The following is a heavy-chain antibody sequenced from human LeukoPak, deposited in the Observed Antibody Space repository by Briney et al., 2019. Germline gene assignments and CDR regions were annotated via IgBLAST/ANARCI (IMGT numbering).Heavy chain of an antibody. CDR2: IRSKAFGGAT. J-gene: IGHJ4*02. CDR3: TRDGGTLDY. CDR1: GYTFGDYA. D-gene: IGHD3-16*01. Sequence: GGSLTLFCTGCGYTFGDYAMSWVRQSPGKGVVWVSLIRSKAFGGATEYAAAVKGRFTISRDDSKSIAYLQMNSLKTEDTAMYYCTRDGGTLDYWGQGTLVTVSS. V-gene: IGHV3-49*04.